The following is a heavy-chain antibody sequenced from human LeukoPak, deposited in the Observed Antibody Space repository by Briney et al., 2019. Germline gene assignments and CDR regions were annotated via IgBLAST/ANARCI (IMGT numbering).Heavy chain of an antibody. CDR1: GFTFSSYG. D-gene: IGHD3-22*01. CDR2: ISGSGGST. CDR3: AKSYNDGNNYHYFDY. J-gene: IGHJ4*02. Sequence: GGSLRLSCAASGFTFSSYGMHWVRQAPGKGLEWVSGISGSGGSTFYADSVKGRFTISRDNSRTTLSLQKNSLRAEDTAVYYCAKSYNDGNNYHYFDYWGQGTLVTVSS. V-gene: IGHV3-23*01.